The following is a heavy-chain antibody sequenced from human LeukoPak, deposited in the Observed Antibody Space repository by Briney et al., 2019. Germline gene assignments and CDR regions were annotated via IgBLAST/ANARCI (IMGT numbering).Heavy chain of an antibody. V-gene: IGHV3-7*01. CDR3: ARDLGGYSYGSHFDY. CDR1: EFTFSTYW. Sequence: GGSLRLSCAASEFTFSTYWMTWVRQAPGKGLEWVADIKQDGSEKYYVDSVKGRFTISRQNAKNSLYLQMNSLRAEDTAVYYCARDLGGYSYGSHFDYWGQGTLVTVSS. D-gene: IGHD5-18*01. J-gene: IGHJ4*02. CDR2: IKQDGSEK.